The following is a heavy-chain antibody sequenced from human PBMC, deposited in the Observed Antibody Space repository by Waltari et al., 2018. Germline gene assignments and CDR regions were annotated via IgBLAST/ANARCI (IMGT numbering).Heavy chain of an antibody. CDR1: GFTFSSYW. J-gene: IGHJ6*03. Sequence: EVQLVESGGGLVQPGGSLRLSCAASGFTFSSYWMSWVRQAPGKGLEWVANIKQDGSEKYYVDSVKGRFTISRDNAKNSLYLQMNSLRAEDTAVYYCARWLQLRDYYYMDVWGKGTTVTVSS. CDR3: ARWLQLRDYYYMDV. V-gene: IGHV3-7*01. CDR2: IKQDGSEK. D-gene: IGHD5-12*01.